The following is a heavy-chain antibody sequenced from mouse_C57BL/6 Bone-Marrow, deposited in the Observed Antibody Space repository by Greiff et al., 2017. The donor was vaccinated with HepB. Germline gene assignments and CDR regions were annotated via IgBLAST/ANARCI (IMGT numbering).Heavy chain of an antibody. CDR1: GYTFTDYE. CDR3: TRRPGTFGGGPFDY. J-gene: IGHJ2*01. Sequence: QVQLQQSGAELVRPGASVTLSCKASGYTFTDYEMHWVKQTPVHGLEWIGAIDPETGGTAYNQKFKGKAILTADKSSSTAYMELRSLTSADSAVYYCTRRPGTFGGGPFDYWGQGTTLTVSS. D-gene: IGHD4-1*01. CDR2: IDPETGGT. V-gene: IGHV1-15*01.